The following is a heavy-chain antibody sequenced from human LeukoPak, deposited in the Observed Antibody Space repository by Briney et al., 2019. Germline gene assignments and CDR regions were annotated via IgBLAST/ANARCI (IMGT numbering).Heavy chain of an antibody. CDR1: GGSITSNY. CDR3: TRARYSSYVIDY. CDR2: IYYSGTT. D-gene: IGHD5-12*01. V-gene: IGHV4-59*01. J-gene: IGHJ4*02. Sequence: SESLSLTRTVSGGSITSNYWSWIRQPPGKGLEWIGYIYYSGTTNSNPALKSRVTMSVDTSKHQFSLKLSSVTAADTAVYYCTRARYSSYVIDYWGQGTLVTVSS.